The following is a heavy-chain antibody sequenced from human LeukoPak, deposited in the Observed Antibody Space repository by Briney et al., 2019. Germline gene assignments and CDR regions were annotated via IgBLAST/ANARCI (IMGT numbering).Heavy chain of an antibody. V-gene: IGHV4-59*08. CDR3: AMTYGDLYLEYFQH. Sequence: SETLSLTCTVSGGSISSYYWSWIRQPPGKGLEWIGYIYYSGSTNYNPSLKSRVTMSIATSKNQFSLKLRSVTATDTAVYYCAMTYGDLYLEYFQHWGQGTLVTVSS. CDR1: GGSISSYY. CDR2: IYYSGST. J-gene: IGHJ1*01. D-gene: IGHD4-17*01.